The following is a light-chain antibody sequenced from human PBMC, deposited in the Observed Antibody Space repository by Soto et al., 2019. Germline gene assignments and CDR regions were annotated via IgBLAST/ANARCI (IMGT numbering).Light chain of an antibody. CDR3: QQSYSTPLT. V-gene: IGKV1-39*01. CDR2: AAS. CDR1: QSISSY. J-gene: IGKJ4*01. Sequence: DIQMTQSPSSLSASVGDRVTITCQASQSISSYLNWYQQKPGKAPKLLIYAASSLQSGVPSRFSGSGSGTDFTLTISSLQPEDFATYYCQQSYSTPLTFGGGPKVDIK.